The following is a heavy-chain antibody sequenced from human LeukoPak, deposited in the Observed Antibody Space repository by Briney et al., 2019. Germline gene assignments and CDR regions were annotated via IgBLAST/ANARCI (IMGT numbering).Heavy chain of an antibody. CDR3: AKDNRRHYTSGPNPDSLH. D-gene: IGHD6-19*01. Sequence: GGSLRLSCAGSGFIFNNYAMHWVRQPPGKGLEWVSGISWNSGSIDYADSVKGRFTISRDNAKNSLYLQMNSLRVEDTASYYCAKDNRRHYTSGPNPDSLHWGQGALVTVSS. CDR2: ISWNSGSI. CDR1: GFIFNNYA. V-gene: IGHV3-9*01. J-gene: IGHJ4*02.